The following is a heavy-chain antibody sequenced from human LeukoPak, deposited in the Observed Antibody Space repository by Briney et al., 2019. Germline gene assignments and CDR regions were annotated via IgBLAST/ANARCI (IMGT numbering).Heavy chain of an antibody. Sequence: GGSLRLSCAASGFTFSGHSMTWVRQTPGKGLEWVSVIFGNGVKTYYADSLKGRFTISRDNSKSTLYLQMNNLRADDTAVYYCARVGDWSNYFGMDAWGQGTTVSVSS. J-gene: IGHJ6*02. CDR3: ARVGDWSNYFGMDA. D-gene: IGHD3-10*01. V-gene: IGHV3-23*01. CDR1: GFTFSGHS. CDR2: IFGNGVKT.